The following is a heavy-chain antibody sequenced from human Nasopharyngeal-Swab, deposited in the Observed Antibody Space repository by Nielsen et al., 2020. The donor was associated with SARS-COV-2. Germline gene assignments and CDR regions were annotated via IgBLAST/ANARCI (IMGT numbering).Heavy chain of an antibody. CDR3: ARDAERYYYDSSGYYAY. CDR2: INPSGGST. D-gene: IGHD3-22*01. CDR1: GYTFTSYY. J-gene: IGHJ4*02. Sequence: ASVKVSCKASGYTFTSYYMHWVRQAPGQGLEWMGIINPSGGSTSYAQKCQGRVTMTRDTSTSTVYMELSSLRSEDTAVYYCARDAERYYYDSSGYYAYWGQGTLVTVSS. V-gene: IGHV1-46*01.